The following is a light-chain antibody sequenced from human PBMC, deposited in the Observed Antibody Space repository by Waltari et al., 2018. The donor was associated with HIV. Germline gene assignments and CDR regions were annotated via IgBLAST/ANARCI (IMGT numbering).Light chain of an antibody. Sequence: DIQMTQSPTSLSASVADKVTINCRASQHIGFNVNWYLYKTGRAPRLLIAATSNLQSGVPSRFSGSGFGTHFSLTISGPRSDDFAQYFCQQSHGLPYTFGQGTRLEI. CDR2: ATS. V-gene: IGKV1-39*01. CDR3: QQSHGLPYT. CDR1: QHIGFN. J-gene: IGKJ2*01.